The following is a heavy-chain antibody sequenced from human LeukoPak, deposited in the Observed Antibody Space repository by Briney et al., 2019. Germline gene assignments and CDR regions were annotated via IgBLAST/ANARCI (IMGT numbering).Heavy chain of an antibody. CDR3: ARHQTYYYDSSGYYYASDAFDI. V-gene: IGHV3-33*05. D-gene: IGHD3-22*01. Sequence: PGGSLRLSCAASGFTFSAFGMHWVRQAPGRGLEWVAVISYDGSNKYFADSVKGRFTISRDNAKNSLYLQMNSLRAEDTAVYYCARHQTYYYDSSGYYYASDAFDIWGQGTMVTVSS. CDR1: GFTFSAFG. CDR2: ISYDGSNK. J-gene: IGHJ3*02.